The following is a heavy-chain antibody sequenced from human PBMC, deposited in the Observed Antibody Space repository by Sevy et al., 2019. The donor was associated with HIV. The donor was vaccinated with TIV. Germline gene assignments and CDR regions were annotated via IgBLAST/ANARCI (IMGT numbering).Heavy chain of an antibody. CDR2: ISGSGGST. CDR3: AKAKIVGGSPYYFDY. D-gene: IGHD3-22*01. V-gene: IGHV3-23*01. Sequence: GGSLRLSCAASGFTFSSYAMSWVRQAPGKGLEWVSAISGSGGSTYYADSVKGRFTISRDNSKNTLYLQMNSLRAEDTAVYYCAKAKIVGGSPYYFDYWGQGTLVTVSS. CDR1: GFTFSSYA. J-gene: IGHJ4*02.